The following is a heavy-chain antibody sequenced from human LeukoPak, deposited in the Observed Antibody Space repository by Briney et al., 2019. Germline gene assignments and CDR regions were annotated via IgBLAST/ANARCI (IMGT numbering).Heavy chain of an antibody. J-gene: IGHJ4*02. CDR3: ARRLTGVDY. D-gene: IGHD7-27*01. CDR2: INPNSGGT. V-gene: IGHV1-2*02. Sequence: ASVKVSCKASGYTFTAYSMNWVRQAPGQGLEWMGWINPNSGGTNYAQKFQGRVTMTRDTSISTVYMELNSLRSDDTAVYYCARRLTGVDYWGQGTQVTVSS. CDR1: GYTFTAYS.